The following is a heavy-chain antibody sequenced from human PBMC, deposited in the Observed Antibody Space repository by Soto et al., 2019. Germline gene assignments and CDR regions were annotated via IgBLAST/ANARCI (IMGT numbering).Heavy chain of an antibody. D-gene: IGHD1-26*01. Sequence: SETVSLTCAFSVYSISSGCFWGWIRHPPGKGLEWIANMYHDGNTHYNPSLKSRVTMSVDTSKNQFSLKLNSVTAADTAVYYCARESYSGYHSYDYWGKGILVTVSS. CDR1: VYSISSGCF. CDR3: ARESYSGYHSYDY. CDR2: MYHDGNT. J-gene: IGHJ4*02. V-gene: IGHV4-38-2*02.